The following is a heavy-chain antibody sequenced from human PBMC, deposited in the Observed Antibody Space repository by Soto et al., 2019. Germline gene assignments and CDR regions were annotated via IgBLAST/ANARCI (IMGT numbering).Heavy chain of an antibody. CDR3: ARGVSMRVILQRYAPDKFFFDS. Sequence: SETLSLTCAVYGGSFSGYYWSWIRQPPGKGLEWIGEINHSGSTNYSPSLKSRVTISVDTSKNQFSLKLTSVTAPDTAVYYCARGVSMRVILQRYAPDKFFFDSCSQGTLVTVSS. D-gene: IGHD3-22*01. J-gene: IGHJ4*02. CDR2: INHSGST. V-gene: IGHV4-34*01. CDR1: GGSFSGYY.